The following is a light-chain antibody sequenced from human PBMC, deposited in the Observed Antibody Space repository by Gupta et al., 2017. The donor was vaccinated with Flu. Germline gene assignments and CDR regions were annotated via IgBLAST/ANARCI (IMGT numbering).Light chain of an antibody. CDR3: QQEVCTPRT. J-gene: IGKJ1*01. CDR1: QSVLYSSKNKNY. CDR2: GAS. V-gene: IGKV4-1*01. Sequence: DIVMTQSPDSLAVSLGERATINCKSSQSVLYSSKNKNYLAWYQQKPGQPPKLLIYGASTRESGVPDRFSGRGSGTDFTLTIRSRQAEDVAVYYCQQEVCTPRTFGQGTKVEIK.